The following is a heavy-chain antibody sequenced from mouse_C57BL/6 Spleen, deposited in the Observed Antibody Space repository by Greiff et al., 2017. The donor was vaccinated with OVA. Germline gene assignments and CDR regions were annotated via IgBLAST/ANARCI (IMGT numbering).Heavy chain of an antibody. CDR2: ISSGGDYI. D-gene: IGHD1-1*01. J-gene: IGHJ4*01. CDR3: TSNYYGSSPYAMDY. CDR1: GFTFSSYA. Sequence: EVMLVESGEGLVKPGGSLKLSCAASGFTFSSYAMSWVRQTPEKRLEWVAYISSGGDYIYYADTVKGRFTISRDNARNTLYLQMSSLKSEDTAMYYCTSNYYGSSPYAMDYWGQGTSVTVSS. V-gene: IGHV5-9-1*02.